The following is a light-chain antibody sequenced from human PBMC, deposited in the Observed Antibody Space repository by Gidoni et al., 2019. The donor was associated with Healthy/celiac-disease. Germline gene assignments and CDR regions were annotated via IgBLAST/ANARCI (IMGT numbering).Light chain of an antibody. CDR2: DAS. J-gene: IGKJ2*01. V-gene: IGKV3-20*01. CDR3: QQYGSSPTYT. CDR1: QSVSSSY. Sequence: EIALPQSPGTLSLSRGERATLSCRASQSVSSSYLAWYQQKPGQAPRLLIYDASSRATGIPDRVSGSGSGTDFTLTISRLEPGDFAVYCCQQYGSSPTYTFXQXTRLEIK.